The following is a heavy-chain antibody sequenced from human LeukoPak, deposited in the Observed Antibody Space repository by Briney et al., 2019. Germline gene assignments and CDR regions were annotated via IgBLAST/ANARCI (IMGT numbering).Heavy chain of an antibody. CDR1: GFTFSSYS. Sequence: PGGSLRLSCAASGFTFSSYSMNWVRQAPGKGLEWVSSISSSSSYIYYADSVKGRFTISRDNAKNSLYLQTNSLRAEDTAVYYCARGPHSSSWSNWFDPWGQGTLVTVSS. CDR3: ARGPHSSSWSNWFDP. D-gene: IGHD6-13*01. V-gene: IGHV3-21*01. CDR2: ISSSSSYI. J-gene: IGHJ5*02.